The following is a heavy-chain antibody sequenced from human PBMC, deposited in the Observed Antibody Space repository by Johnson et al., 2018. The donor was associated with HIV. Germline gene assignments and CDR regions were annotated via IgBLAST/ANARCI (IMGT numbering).Heavy chain of an antibody. CDR2: IYSGGST. D-gene: IGHD6-13*01. J-gene: IGHJ3*02. V-gene: IGHV3-53*01. CDR3: ARPVIAADDAFDI. Sequence: VQLVESGGGLVQPGGSLRLSCAASGFTVSSHYMSWVRQAPGKGLEWVSVIYSGGSTYYADSVKGRFTISRDISKNTLFLQMNSLRAEDTAVYYCARPVIAADDAFDIWGQGTMVTVSS. CDR1: GFTVSSHY.